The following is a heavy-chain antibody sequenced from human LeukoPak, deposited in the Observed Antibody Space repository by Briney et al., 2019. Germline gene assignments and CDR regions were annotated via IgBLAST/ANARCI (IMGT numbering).Heavy chain of an antibody. J-gene: IGHJ5*02. CDR3: AKDDLITGGKNWFDL. D-gene: IGHD2-15*01. V-gene: IGHV4-4*07. CDR1: GDSTRSYY. Sequence: SETLSLTCTVSGDSTRSYYWNWIRQPAGKGLEWIGRIQASGSTNDNPPLKSRIIMSIDTSKNQFSLKLTSVTAADTAVYYCAKDDLITGGKNWFDLWGQGTLVTVSS. CDR2: IQASGST.